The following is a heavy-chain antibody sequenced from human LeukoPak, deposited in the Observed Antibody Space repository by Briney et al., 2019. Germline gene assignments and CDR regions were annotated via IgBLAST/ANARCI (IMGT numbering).Heavy chain of an antibody. CDR3: AREILGYCSGGSCYLEDY. J-gene: IGHJ4*02. D-gene: IGHD2-15*01. CDR1: GYTFTSYY. V-gene: IGHV1-2*02. CDR2: INPNSGGT. Sequence: ASVKVSCKASGYTFTSYYMHWVRQAPGQGLEWMGWINPNSGGTNYAQKFQGRVTMTRDTSISTAYMELSRLRSDDTAVYYCAREILGYCSGGSCYLEDYWGQGTLVTVSS.